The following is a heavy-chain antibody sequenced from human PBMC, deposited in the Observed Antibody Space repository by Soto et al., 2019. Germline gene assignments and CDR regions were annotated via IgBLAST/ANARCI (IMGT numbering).Heavy chain of an antibody. D-gene: IGHD2-15*01. CDR3: AKGGEGYCSGASCLYHMDA. Sequence: GGSLRLSCAASGFTFSSYAMSWVRQAPGKGLEWVSTISDIGSTYYADSVKGRFTISRDISKNTLYVQMSSLRAEDTAVYYCAKGGEGYCSGASCLYHMDAWGKGTTVTVSS. V-gene: IGHV3-23*01. CDR1: GFTFSSYA. J-gene: IGHJ6*03. CDR2: ISDIGST.